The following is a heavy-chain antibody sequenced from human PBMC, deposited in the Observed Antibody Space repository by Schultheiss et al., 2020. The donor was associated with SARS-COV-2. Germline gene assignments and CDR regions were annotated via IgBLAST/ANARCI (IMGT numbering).Heavy chain of an antibody. V-gene: IGHV3-49*03. CDR3: TRVLHYDFWSGYEIDY. CDR2: IRSKAYGGTT. J-gene: IGHJ4*02. CDR1: GFTFGDYA. Sequence: GGSLRLSCTASGFTFGDYAMSWFRQAPGKGLEWVGFIRSKAYGGTTEYAASVKGRFTISRDDSKSIAYLQMNSLKTEDTAVYYCTRVLHYDFWSGYEIDYWDQGTLVTVSS. D-gene: IGHD3-3*01.